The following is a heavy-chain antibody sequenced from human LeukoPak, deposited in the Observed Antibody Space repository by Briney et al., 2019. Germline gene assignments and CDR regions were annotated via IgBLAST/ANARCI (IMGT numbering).Heavy chain of an antibody. D-gene: IGHD5-12*01. CDR3: ARVGGYSGYDLDY. J-gene: IGHJ4*02. CDR1: GFTFSSYG. CDR2: ISGSGGST. Sequence: GGSLRLSCAASGFTFSSYGMSWVRQAPGKGLEWVSAISGSGGSTYYADSVKGRFTISRDNAKNTLYLQMNSLRAEDTAVYYCARVGGYSGYDLDYWGQGTLVTVSS. V-gene: IGHV3-23*01.